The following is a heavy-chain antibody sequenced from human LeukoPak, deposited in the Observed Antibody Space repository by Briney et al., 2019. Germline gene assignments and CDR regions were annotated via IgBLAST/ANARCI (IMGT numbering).Heavy chain of an antibody. CDR3: VRDMSRESIFDY. D-gene: IGHD3-16*01. Sequence: GGSLRLSCVVSGSTFSSTWMHWVRQAPGKGLVWVSRITSDGRSTSYADSVKGRFTISRDNDKNSLFLQMNSLRVEDTAVYYCVRDMSRESIFDYWGQGTLVIVSS. CDR1: GSTFSSTW. CDR2: ITSDGRST. J-gene: IGHJ4*02. V-gene: IGHV3-74*01.